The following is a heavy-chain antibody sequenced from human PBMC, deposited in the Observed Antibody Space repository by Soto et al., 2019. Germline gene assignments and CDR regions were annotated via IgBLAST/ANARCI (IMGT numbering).Heavy chain of an antibody. J-gene: IGHJ6*02. V-gene: IGHV1-69*01. CDR3: ARDLDYYGSGSHYHYGMGV. Sequence: QVQLVQSGAEVKKPGSSVKVSCKASGGTFSRYAFSWVRQAPGQGLEWMGGIVPIYGTRGFAQKFQGRLTITADEPTRTAYMELSSLRSEDTAVYYCARDLDYYGSGSHYHYGMGVWGQGTTVTVSS. CDR1: GGTFSRYA. D-gene: IGHD3-10*01. CDR2: IVPIYGTR.